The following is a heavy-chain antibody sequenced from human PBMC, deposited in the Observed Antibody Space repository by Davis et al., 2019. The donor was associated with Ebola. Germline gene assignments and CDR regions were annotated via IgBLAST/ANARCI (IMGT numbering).Heavy chain of an antibody. J-gene: IGHJ4*02. V-gene: IGHV1-3*01. CDR1: GYTFTSYA. Sequence: AASVKVSCKASGYTFTSYAMHWVRQAPGQRLEWMGWINAGNGNTKYSQKFQGRVTITRDTSASTAYMELSSLRSEDAAVYYCARDAYSGGYLYYFDYWGQGTLVTVSS. D-gene: IGHD3-22*01. CDR3: ARDAYSGGYLYYFDY. CDR2: INAGNGNT.